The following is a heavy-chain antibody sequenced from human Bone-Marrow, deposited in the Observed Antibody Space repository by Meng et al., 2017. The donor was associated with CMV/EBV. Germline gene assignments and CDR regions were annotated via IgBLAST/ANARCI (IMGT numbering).Heavy chain of an antibody. CDR2: INWDGGST. CDR1: GFTFNDYG. J-gene: IGHJ1*01. V-gene: IGHV3-20*04. Sequence: GESLKISCAASGFTFNDYGMSWVRRAPGKGLEWVSGINWDGGSTGYADSVKGRFTISRDNAKNSVFLQMTSLRAEDSALYFCARGGGSDFREFYQNWGQGTLVTVSS. CDR3: ARGGGSDFREFYQN. D-gene: IGHD2-21*02.